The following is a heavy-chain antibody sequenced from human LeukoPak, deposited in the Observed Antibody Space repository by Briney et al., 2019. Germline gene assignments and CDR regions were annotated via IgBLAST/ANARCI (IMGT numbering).Heavy chain of an antibody. D-gene: IGHD2-2*01. Sequence: PGGSLRLSCAASGFTFSSYSMNLARQAPGKGLEWVSSISSSSSYIYYADSVKGRFTISRDNAKNSLYLQMNSLRAADTAVYYCAGDQYEGAWHKQFDYWGQGTLVTVSS. CDR1: GFTFSSYS. CDR3: AGDQYEGAWHKQFDY. V-gene: IGHV3-21*01. CDR2: ISSSSSYI. J-gene: IGHJ4*02.